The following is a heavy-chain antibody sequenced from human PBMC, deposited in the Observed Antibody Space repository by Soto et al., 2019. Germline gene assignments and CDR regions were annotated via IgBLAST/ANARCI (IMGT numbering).Heavy chain of an antibody. CDR1: GFPCGSYD. CDR2: ILVDGRT. Sequence: GGSLRLSCAASGFPCGSYDMTWVRQAPGKGLEWVSTILVDGRTFYVDSVKGRFTISRDNSRNTVYLQMNSLTAGDTALYYCAKATATGGGAFDFCGQGTVVTVSS. V-gene: IGHV3-23*01. D-gene: IGHD2-8*02. J-gene: IGHJ3*01. CDR3: AKATATGGGAFDF.